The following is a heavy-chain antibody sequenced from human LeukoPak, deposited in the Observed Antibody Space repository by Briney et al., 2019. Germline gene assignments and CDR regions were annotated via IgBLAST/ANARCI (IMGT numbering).Heavy chain of an antibody. CDR2: IYYSGST. D-gene: IGHD5-24*01. CDR1: GGSISSYY. J-gene: IGHJ6*03. Sequence: SETLSLTCTVSGGSISSYYWSWIRQPPGKGLEWIGYIYYSGSTNYNPSLKSRVTISVDTSKNQFSLKLSSVTAADTAVYYCARVRRLQRYYYYYYMDVWGKGTTVTVSS. V-gene: IGHV4-59*01. CDR3: ARVRRLQRYYYYYYMDV.